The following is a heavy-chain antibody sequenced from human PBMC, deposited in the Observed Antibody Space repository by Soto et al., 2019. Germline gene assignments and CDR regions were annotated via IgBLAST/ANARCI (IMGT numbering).Heavy chain of an antibody. V-gene: IGHV1-69*06. CDR1: GGTFSSYA. CDR3: ARSLGHYDSSGYYYRGWFDP. CDR2: IIPIFGTA. Sequence: QVQLVQSGAEVKKPGSSVKVSCKASGGTFSSYAISWVRQAPGQGLEWMGGIIPIFGTANYAQKFQGRDTITADKSTSTAYMELSSLRSEDTAVYYCARSLGHYDSSGYYYRGWFDPWGQGTLVTVSS. D-gene: IGHD3-22*01. J-gene: IGHJ5*02.